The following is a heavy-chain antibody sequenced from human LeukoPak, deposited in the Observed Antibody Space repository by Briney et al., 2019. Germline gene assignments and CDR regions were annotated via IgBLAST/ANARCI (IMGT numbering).Heavy chain of an antibody. Sequence: PSETLSLTYAVSGASMNTHYWSWIRQPPGKGLEGIGYMLDTVTTKDNPSLKSRFTLSADTSKNQFSLRLTSVTAADTAVYYCATIKRGNIFGYFDFWGQGIPVTVSS. CDR2: MLDTVTT. V-gene: IGHV4-59*11. D-gene: IGHD5-18*01. CDR1: GASMNTHY. J-gene: IGHJ4*02. CDR3: ATIKRGNIFGYFDF.